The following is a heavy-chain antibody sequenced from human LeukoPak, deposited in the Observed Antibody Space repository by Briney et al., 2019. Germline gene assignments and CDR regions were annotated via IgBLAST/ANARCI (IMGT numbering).Heavy chain of an antibody. J-gene: IGHJ4*02. CDR1: GFTFSTYP. V-gene: IGHV3-30-3*01. D-gene: IGHD2-21*01. Sequence: PGGSLRLSCAASGFTFSTYPMHWVRQAPGKGLEWVAVISYDGSNKYYADSVKGRFTISRDNSKNTLYLQMNSLRAEDTAVYYCARALRHIVVVSLFDYWGQGTLVTVSS. CDR2: ISYDGSNK. CDR3: ARALRHIVVVSLFDY.